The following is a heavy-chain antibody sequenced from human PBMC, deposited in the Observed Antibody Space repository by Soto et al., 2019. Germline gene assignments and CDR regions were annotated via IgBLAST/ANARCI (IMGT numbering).Heavy chain of an antibody. D-gene: IGHD3-22*01. CDR3: ARDDDRPDDGLDM. V-gene: IGHV3-30*19. CDR2: ILNDGGDQ. CDR1: GFTFSNYG. J-gene: IGHJ3*02. Sequence: QVQLVESGGGVVQPGRSLRLSCAASGFTFSNYGMHWVRQAAGKGLEWLAVILNDGGDQNYGDLVKGRFTIARDNSKNTLYLQINSLRVEDTAVYYCARDDDRPDDGLDMWGEGTMVTVSS.